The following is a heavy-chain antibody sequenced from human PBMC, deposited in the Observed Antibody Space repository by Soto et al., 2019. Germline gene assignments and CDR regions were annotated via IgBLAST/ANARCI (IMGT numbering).Heavy chain of an antibody. CDR1: GFTFSSFG. CDR3: AKVKMTYAIRGLYFDL. Sequence: QGQLVESGGDVVQPGRSLRLSCAASGFTFSSFGMHWVRQAPGKGLEWVALISYDGSNAYYGDSVKGRFTISRDNSKNTLYLQMNTPRAEDSAVYYCAKVKMTYAIRGLYFDLWGQGTLVTVSS. CDR2: ISYDGSNA. J-gene: IGHJ4*02. V-gene: IGHV3-30*19. D-gene: IGHD2-21*01.